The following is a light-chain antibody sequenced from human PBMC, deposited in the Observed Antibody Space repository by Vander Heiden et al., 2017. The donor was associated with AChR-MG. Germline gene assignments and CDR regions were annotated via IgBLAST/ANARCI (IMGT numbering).Light chain of an antibody. CDR3: CSYARSLYV. CDR1: SSDVGGYNY. Sequence: QSALTQPRSVSGSPGQSVTISCTGTSSDVGGYNYVSWYQLHPGKAPKLIIYDVNKRPSGVPDRFSGSRSGNTASLTIAGLQAEDEADYYCCSYARSLYVFGTGTKVSVL. CDR2: DVN. V-gene: IGLV2-11*01. J-gene: IGLJ1*01.